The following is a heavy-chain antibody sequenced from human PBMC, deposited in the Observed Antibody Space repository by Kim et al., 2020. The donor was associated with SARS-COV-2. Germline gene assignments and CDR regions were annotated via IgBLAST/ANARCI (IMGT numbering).Heavy chain of an antibody. J-gene: IGHJ3*02. CDR2: IIPIFGTA. CDR1: GGTFSSYA. CDR3: ASPREVTMIVVPHAFDI. D-gene: IGHD3-22*01. Sequence: SVKVSCKASGGTFSSYAISWVRQAPGQGLEWMGGIIPIFGTANYAQKFQGRVTITADESTSTAYMELSSLRSEDTAVYYCASPREVTMIVVPHAFDIWGQGTMVTVSS. V-gene: IGHV1-69*13.